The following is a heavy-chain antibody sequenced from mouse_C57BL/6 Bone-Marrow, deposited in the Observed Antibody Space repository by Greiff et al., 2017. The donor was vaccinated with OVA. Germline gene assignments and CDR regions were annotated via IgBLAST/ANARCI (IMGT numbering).Heavy chain of an antibody. V-gene: IGHV10-3*01. D-gene: IGHD2-5*01. CDR1: GFTFNPYA. Sequence: GGGLVQPKGSLKLSCAASGFTFNPYAMHWVRQAPGKGLEWVARIRSKSSNYATYYADSVNDRFTISRDDSQSMLYLQMNNLKTEDTAMYYCVRESKPLYAMDYWGQGTSVTVSS. J-gene: IGHJ4*01. CDR3: VRESKPLYAMDY. CDR2: IRSKSSNYAT.